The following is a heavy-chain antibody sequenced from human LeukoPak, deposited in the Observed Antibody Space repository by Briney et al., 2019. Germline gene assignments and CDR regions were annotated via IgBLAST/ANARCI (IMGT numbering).Heavy chain of an antibody. CDR2: IYYSGST. J-gene: IGHJ4*02. CDR3: ARHNAGGMYYYDSSGYFDY. D-gene: IGHD3-22*01. V-gene: IGHV4-59*08. Sequence: SETLSLTCTVSGGSISSYYWSWIRQPPGKGLEWIGYIYYSGSTNYNPSLKSRVTISVDTSKNQFSLKLSSVTAADTAVYYCARHNAGGMYYYDSSGYFDYWGQGTLVTVSS. CDR1: GGSISSYY.